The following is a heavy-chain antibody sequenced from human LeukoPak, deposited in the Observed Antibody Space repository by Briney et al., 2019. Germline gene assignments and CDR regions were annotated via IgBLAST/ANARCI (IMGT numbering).Heavy chain of an antibody. D-gene: IGHD3-22*01. V-gene: IGHV3-23*01. Sequence: AGGSLRLSCAASGFTFSSYAMSWVRQAPGKGLEWVSAISGSGGSTYYADSVKGRFTISRDNSKNTLYLQMNSLRAEDTAVYYCAKEPYYYDSSGSAFDIWGQGTMVTVSS. CDR3: AKEPYYYDSSGSAFDI. J-gene: IGHJ3*02. CDR1: GFTFSSYA. CDR2: ISGSGGST.